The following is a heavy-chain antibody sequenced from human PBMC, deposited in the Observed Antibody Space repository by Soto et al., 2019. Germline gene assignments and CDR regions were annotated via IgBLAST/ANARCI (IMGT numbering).Heavy chain of an antibody. D-gene: IGHD2-15*01. CDR2: TYYRSKWYN. CDR1: GDSVSSNNIA. CDR3: ATGRWSTFDY. V-gene: IGHV6-1*01. J-gene: IGHJ4*02. Sequence: SQTLSLTCAVSGDSVSSNNIAWNWLRQSPWRGPEWLGRTYYRSKWYNEYAVSVRSRITINLDTSKNQFSLQLNSVTPEDTAVYYCATGRWSTFDYWGQGAQVTVSS.